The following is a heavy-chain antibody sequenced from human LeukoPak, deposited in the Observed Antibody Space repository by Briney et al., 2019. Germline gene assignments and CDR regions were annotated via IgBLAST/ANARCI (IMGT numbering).Heavy chain of an antibody. CDR2: INPSGGST. Sequence: ASVKVSCRASGYTFTSYYMHWVRQAPGQGLEWMGIINPSGGSTSYAHKLQGRVTMTTETSTSTVYMEMSSLRSEDTAVYYCARDDGCSGGSCYSNYYYYGMDVWGQGTTVTVSS. D-gene: IGHD2-15*01. V-gene: IGHV1-46*01. CDR1: GYTFTSYY. J-gene: IGHJ6*02. CDR3: ARDDGCSGGSCYSNYYYYGMDV.